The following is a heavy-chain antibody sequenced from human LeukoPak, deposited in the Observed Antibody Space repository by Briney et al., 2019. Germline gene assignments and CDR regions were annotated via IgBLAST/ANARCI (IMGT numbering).Heavy chain of an antibody. CDR3: ARGIRGIPNWFDP. D-gene: IGHD2-21*01. J-gene: IGHJ5*02. Sequence: ASVKVSCKASGYTFISYYMHWVRQAPGQGLEWMGIINPSGGSTSYAQKFQGRVTITRDTSASTAYMELSSLRSEDTAVYYCARGIRGIPNWFDPWGQGTLVTVSS. CDR2: INPSGGST. CDR1: GYTFISYY. V-gene: IGHV1-46*01.